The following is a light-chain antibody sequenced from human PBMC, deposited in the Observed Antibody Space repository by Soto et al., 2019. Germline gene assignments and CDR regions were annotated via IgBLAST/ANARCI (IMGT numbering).Light chain of an antibody. CDR1: QSVSSNY. CDR3: QQVDSSLPSWT. V-gene: IGKV3-20*01. J-gene: IGKJ1*01. Sequence: ETVLTQSQGTLSLSPGERATLSCRASQSVSSNYLAWYQHIPGQSPRRLIYGASTRATGIPDRFSGSGSPTDFTLTISRLEPAEFAVYYCQQVDSSLPSWTFGQGTKVE. CDR2: GAS.